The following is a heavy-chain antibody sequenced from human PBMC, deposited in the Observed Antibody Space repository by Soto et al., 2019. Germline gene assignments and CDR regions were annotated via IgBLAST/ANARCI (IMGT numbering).Heavy chain of an antibody. Sequence: QVQLQESGPGLVKPSETLSLTCTVSGGSISSYYWSWIRQPPGKGLEWIGYIYYSESTNYNPSLNTRVTISDYMSMNQFTLKRSSVIAAYTSVYYCARGYYDRSGYSCDPWGQGTLVTVSS. CDR2: IYYSEST. CDR1: GGSISSYY. V-gene: IGHV4-59*03. CDR3: ARGYYDRSGYSCDP. J-gene: IGHJ5*02. D-gene: IGHD3-22*01.